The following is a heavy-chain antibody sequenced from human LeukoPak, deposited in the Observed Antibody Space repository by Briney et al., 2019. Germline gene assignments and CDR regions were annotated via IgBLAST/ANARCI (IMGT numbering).Heavy chain of an antibody. CDR1: RDSVSSNSAA. J-gene: IGHJ5*02. Sequence: SQTLSLTCAISRDSVSSNSAAWNWIRQSPSRGLEWLGRTYYRSKWYNDYAVSVKSRITINPDTSKNQFSLQLNSVTPEDTAVYYCASSGVAAAGAHFKGNWFDPWGQGTLVTVSS. CDR2: TYYRSKWYN. V-gene: IGHV6-1*01. D-gene: IGHD6-13*01. CDR3: ASSGVAAAGAHFKGNWFDP.